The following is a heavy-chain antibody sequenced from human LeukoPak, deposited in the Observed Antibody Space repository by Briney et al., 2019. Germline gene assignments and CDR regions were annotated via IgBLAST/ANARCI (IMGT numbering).Heavy chain of an antibody. Sequence: PGGSLRLSCAASGFTFSTSTMNWVRQAPGKGLAWVSSISSRSSNIYYADSVKGRFTISRDNSRNTLYLQMNSLRAEDTAIYYCAKDGKWLDRAFDIWGQGTIVTVSS. J-gene: IGHJ3*02. CDR2: ISSRSSNI. V-gene: IGHV3-21*03. CDR1: GFTFSTST. D-gene: IGHD6-19*01. CDR3: AKDGKWLDRAFDI.